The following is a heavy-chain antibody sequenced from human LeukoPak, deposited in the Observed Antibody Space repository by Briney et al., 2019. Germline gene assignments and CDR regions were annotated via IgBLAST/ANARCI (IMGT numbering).Heavy chain of an antibody. CDR2: IYSGGST. J-gene: IGHJ4*02. CDR3: ARVSEDGVPGGY. Sequence: PGGSLRLSCAASGFTVSSNYMSWVRQAPGKGLEWVSVIYSGGSTYYADSVKGRFTISRDNSKNTLYLRMNSLRAEDTAVYYCARVSEDGVPGGYWGQGTLVTVSS. CDR1: GFTVSSNY. V-gene: IGHV3-53*01. D-gene: IGHD4-17*01.